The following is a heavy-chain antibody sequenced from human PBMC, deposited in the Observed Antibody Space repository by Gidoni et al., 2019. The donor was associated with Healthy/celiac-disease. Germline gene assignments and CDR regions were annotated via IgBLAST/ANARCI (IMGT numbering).Heavy chain of an antibody. Sequence: QVQLVESGGGVVQPWRSLRLSCAASGFTFSSYAMHWVRQAPGKGLEWVAVISYDGSNKYYADSVKGRFTISRDNSKNTLYLQMNSLRAEDTAVYYCARDGYHSSSTQRGGMDVWGQGTTVTVSS. CDR3: ARDGYHSSSTQRGGMDV. J-gene: IGHJ6*02. CDR2: ISYDGSNK. CDR1: GFTFSSYA. V-gene: IGHV3-30-3*01. D-gene: IGHD6-13*01.